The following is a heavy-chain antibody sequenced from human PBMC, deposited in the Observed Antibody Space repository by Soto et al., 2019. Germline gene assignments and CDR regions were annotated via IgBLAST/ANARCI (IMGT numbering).Heavy chain of an antibody. D-gene: IGHD4-17*01. CDR2: IYYSGST. Sequence: SETLSLTCTVSGGSISSYYWSWIRQPPGKGLEWIGYIYYSGSTNYNPSLKSRVTISVDTSKNQFSLKLSSVTAADTAVYYCARGSWGVTTPFDYWGQGTLVTVSS. CDR1: GGSISSYY. V-gene: IGHV4-59*01. J-gene: IGHJ4*02. CDR3: ARGSWGVTTPFDY.